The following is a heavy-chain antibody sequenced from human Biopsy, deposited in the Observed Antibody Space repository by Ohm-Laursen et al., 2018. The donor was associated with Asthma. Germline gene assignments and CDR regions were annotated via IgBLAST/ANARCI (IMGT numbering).Heavy chain of an antibody. CDR1: GFTFSEHG. J-gene: IGHJ4*02. D-gene: IGHD1-26*01. CDR2: IPFDGTNR. V-gene: IGHV3-30*18. Sequence: GQTLSLTCAASGFTFSEHGMHWVRQAPGKGLDWVAVIPFDGTNRNYTDSVKGRFTISRDNSRNTLHLEMNSLRAEDTAVYFCAKEVFPGWELRRGPDSWGQGTLVTVSS. CDR3: AKEVFPGWELRRGPDS.